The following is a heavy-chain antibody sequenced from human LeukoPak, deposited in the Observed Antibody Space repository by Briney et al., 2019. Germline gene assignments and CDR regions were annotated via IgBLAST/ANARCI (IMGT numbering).Heavy chain of an antibody. CDR3: ARPGYGDYVWGFDY. CDR1: GFTVSSNY. CDR2: IYPGDSDT. D-gene: IGHD4-17*01. Sequence: GGSLRLSCAVSGFTVSSNYMSWVRQMPGKGLEWMGIIYPGDSDTRYSPSFQGQVTISADKSISTAYLQWSSLKASDTAMYYCARPGYGDYVWGFDYWGQGTLVTVSS. J-gene: IGHJ4*02. V-gene: IGHV5-51*01.